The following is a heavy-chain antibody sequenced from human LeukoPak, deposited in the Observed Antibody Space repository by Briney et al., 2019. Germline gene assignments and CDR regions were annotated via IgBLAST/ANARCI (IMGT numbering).Heavy chain of an antibody. CDR3: ASQLLAAHWFDP. J-gene: IGHJ5*02. D-gene: IGHD6-13*01. CDR1: GGTFSSYA. V-gene: IGHV1-69*05. Sequence: SVKVSCKASGGTFSSYAISWVRQAPGQGLEWMGRIIPIFGTANYAQKFQGRVTITTDESTSTAYVELSSLRSEDTAVYYCASQLLAAHWFDPWGQGTLVTVSS. CDR2: IIPIFGTA.